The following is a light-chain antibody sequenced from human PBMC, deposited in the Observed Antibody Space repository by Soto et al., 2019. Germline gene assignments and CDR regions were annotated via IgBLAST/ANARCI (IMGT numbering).Light chain of an antibody. CDR3: SSYTADMTYV. V-gene: IGLV2-14*03. J-gene: IGLJ1*01. Sequence: QSVLTQPASVSGSPGQSITIYCIGTGSDIGGYNYVSWYQQRPGKAPTLMIYDVWARPLGVSHRFSGSKSGNTASLTISGLQGDDEADYYCSSYTADMTYVFGTGTKLTVL. CDR2: DVW. CDR1: GSDIGGYNY.